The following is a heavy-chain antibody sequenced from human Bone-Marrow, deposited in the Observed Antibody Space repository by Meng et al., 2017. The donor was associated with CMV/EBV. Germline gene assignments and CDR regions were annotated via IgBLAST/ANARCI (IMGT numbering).Heavy chain of an antibody. Sequence: LSCAASGFTFSNYAMPWVRQAPGKGLEWVAVITYDGSDKYYADSVKGRFTISTDNSKNTLYLQMNSLRAEDTAVYYCARGQLGWFDPWGQGTLVTVSS. V-gene: IGHV3-30*04. J-gene: IGHJ5*02. D-gene: IGHD3-10*01. CDR1: GFTFSNYA. CDR2: ITYDGSDK. CDR3: ARGQLGWFDP.